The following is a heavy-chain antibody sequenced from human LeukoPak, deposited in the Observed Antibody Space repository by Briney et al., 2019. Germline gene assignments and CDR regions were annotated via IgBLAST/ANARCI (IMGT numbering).Heavy chain of an antibody. J-gene: IGHJ4*02. CDR1: GFTFSTYA. CDR2: ISSTSNYI. D-gene: IGHD2-15*01. CDR3: AREGEGYCSGGSCYFDY. Sequence: GGSLRLSCAASGFTFSTYAISWVRQAPGKGLEWVSCISSTSNYIFYTDSVRGRFTISRDNAKNSLYLQMDSLRAEDTAVYYCAREGEGYCSGGSCYFDYWGQGTLVTVSS. V-gene: IGHV3-21*01.